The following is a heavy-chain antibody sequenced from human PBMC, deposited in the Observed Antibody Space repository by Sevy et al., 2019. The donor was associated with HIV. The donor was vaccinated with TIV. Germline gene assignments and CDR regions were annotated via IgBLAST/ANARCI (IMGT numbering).Heavy chain of an antibody. J-gene: IGHJ4*02. Sequence: SETLSLTCTVSGGSISSYYWSWIRQPVGKGLEWIGRFYTSGSTNYNPSLKSRVTMSVDTSKNQISLKLSSVTAADTAVYYCARARPDVVLSGWPFDYWGQGTLVTVSS. CDR3: ARARPDVVLSGWPFDY. V-gene: IGHV4-4*07. D-gene: IGHD6-19*01. CDR2: FYTSGST. CDR1: GGSISSYY.